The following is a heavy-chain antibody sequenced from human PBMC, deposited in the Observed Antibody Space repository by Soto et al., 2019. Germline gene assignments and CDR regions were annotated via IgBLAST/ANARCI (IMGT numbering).Heavy chain of an antibody. Sequence: GASQRISCKGSGYSFVGDWMTWVRQKPGKGLEWMGRIDPSDSQTYYSPSFRGHVTISVTKSITTVFLQWSSLRASDTAMYYCARQIYDSDTGPNFQYYFDSWGQGTPVTVSS. D-gene: IGHD3-22*01. J-gene: IGHJ4*02. CDR1: GYSFVGDW. V-gene: IGHV5-10-1*01. CDR3: ARQIYDSDTGPNFQYYFDS. CDR2: IDPSDSQT.